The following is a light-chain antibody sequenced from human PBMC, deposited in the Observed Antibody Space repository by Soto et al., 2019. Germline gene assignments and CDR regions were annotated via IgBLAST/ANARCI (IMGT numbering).Light chain of an antibody. V-gene: IGLV4-69*01. CDR2: LNSDGSH. Sequence: QSVLTQSPSASASLGASVKVTCTLSSGHISYAIAWHQQQPEKGPRYLMKLNSDGSHSKGDGIPDRFSGSSSGAERYLNISSLQSEDEADYYCQTWGTGILGVVFGGGTKLTVL. CDR1: SGHISYA. CDR3: QTWGTGILGVV. J-gene: IGLJ2*01.